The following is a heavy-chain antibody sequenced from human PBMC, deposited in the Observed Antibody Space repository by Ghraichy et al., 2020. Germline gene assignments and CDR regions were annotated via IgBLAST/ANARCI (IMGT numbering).Heavy chain of an antibody. D-gene: IGHD2-21*01. CDR1: GYTFTSYA. CDR3: ARAGVVVIATLPPFDY. J-gene: IGHJ4*02. Sequence: ASVKVSCKASGYTFTSYAMHWVRQAPGQRLEWMGWINAGNGNTKYSQKFQGRVTITRDTSASTAYMELSSLRSEDTAVYYCARAGVVVIATLPPFDYWGQGTLVTVSS. CDR2: INAGNGNT. V-gene: IGHV1-3*01.